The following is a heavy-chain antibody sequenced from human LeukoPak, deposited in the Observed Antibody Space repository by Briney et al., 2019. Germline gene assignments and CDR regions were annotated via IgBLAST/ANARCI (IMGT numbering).Heavy chain of an antibody. CDR3: ARGTTVVTHSYYYYGMDV. CDR2: IYSGGST. D-gene: IGHD4-23*01. V-gene: IGHV3-53*04. CDR1: GFTVSSNY. J-gene: IGHJ6*02. Sequence: GGSLRLSCAAYGFTVSSNYMSWVRQAPGKGLEWVSVIYSGGSTYYADSVKGRFTISRHNSKNTLYLQMNSLRAEDTAVYYCARGTTVVTHSYYYYGMDVWGQGTTVTVSS.